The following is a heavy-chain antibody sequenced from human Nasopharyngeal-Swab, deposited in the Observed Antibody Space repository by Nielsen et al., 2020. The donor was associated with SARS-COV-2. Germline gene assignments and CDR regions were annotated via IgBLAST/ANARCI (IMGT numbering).Heavy chain of an antibody. CDR3: ARVEEYYYGSGSLSDN. CDR2: ISSSGSHK. Sequence: GGSLRLSCAASGFTFSSYSMNWVRQAPGKGLEWVSFISSSGSHKYYADSMKGRCTISRDNAKSSLYLQLSSLRAEDTAVYYCARVEEYYYGSGSLSDNWGQGTRVTVSS. CDR1: GFTFSSYS. V-gene: IGHV3-21*01. D-gene: IGHD3-10*01. J-gene: IGHJ4*02.